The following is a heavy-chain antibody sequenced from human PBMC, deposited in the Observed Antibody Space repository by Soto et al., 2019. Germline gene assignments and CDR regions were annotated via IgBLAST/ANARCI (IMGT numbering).Heavy chain of an antibody. V-gene: IGHV4-59*08. CDR3: ARHPSDFWFDP. D-gene: IGHD2-21*02. CDR2: IYYSGST. J-gene: IGHJ5*02. Sequence: SETLSLTCTVSGDSITSYYWSWIRQHPGKGLEWIGYIYYSGSTYYNPSLKSRVTVSVDTSKNQFSLKLSSVTAADTAVYYCARHPSDFWFDPWGQGTLVTVSS. CDR1: GDSITSYY.